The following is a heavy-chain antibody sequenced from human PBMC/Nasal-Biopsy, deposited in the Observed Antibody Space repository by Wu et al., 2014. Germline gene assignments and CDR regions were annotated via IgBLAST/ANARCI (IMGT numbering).Heavy chain of an antibody. D-gene: IGHD3-3*01. V-gene: IGHV4-59*10. CDR2: IYTSGST. CDR1: GGSFSGYY. CDR3: ARVRNDFWSGSHYGMDV. Sequence: TLSLTCAVYGGSFSGYYWSWIRQPAGKGLEWIGRIYTSGSTNYNPSLKSRVTISVDTSKNQFSLKLSSVTAADTAVYYCARVRNDFWSGSHYGMDVWGQGTTVTVSS. J-gene: IGHJ6*02.